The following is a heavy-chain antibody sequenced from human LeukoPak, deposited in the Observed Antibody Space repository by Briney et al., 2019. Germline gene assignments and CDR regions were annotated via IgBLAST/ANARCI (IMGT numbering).Heavy chain of an antibody. CDR2: IKSKTDGGTT. Sequence: GGSLRLSCAASGFTFSNAWMSWVRQAPGKGLEWVGRIKSKTDGGTTDYAAPVEGRFTISRDDSKNTLYLQMNSLKTEDTAVYYCTTDSYGDAIIDYWGQGTLVTVSS. CDR1: GFTFSNAW. V-gene: IGHV3-15*01. D-gene: IGHD4-17*01. J-gene: IGHJ4*02. CDR3: TTDSYGDAIIDY.